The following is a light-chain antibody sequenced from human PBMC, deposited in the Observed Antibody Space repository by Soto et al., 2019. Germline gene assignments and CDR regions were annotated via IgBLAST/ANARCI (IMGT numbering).Light chain of an antibody. CDR2: GAT. V-gene: IGKV3-20*01. Sequence: EIVLTQSPGTLSLSPGERATLSCRASQSVSSDYLARYQQKPDQAPRLLLYGATNRTAGIPDRFSGSGSGTDFTLTISRLEPEDFAVYSCQQYGSSPYTFGQGTKLEIK. CDR3: QQYGSSPYT. CDR1: QSVSSDY. J-gene: IGKJ2*01.